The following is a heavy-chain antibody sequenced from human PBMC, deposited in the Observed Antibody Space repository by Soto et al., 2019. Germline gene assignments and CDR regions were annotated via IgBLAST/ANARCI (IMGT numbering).Heavy chain of an antibody. CDR3: AGDGNVVVPAAQPGPDDYFDY. V-gene: IGHV3-30-3*01. D-gene: IGHD2-2*01. Sequence: GGSLILSCAASGFTFSSYSRHWVRQAPGKGLEWVAVISYDGSNKYYADSVKGRFTISRDNSKNTLYLQMNSLRAEDTAVYYCAGDGNVVVPAAQPGPDDYFDYWGQGTLVTVSS. CDR1: GFTFSSYS. CDR2: ISYDGSNK. J-gene: IGHJ4*02.